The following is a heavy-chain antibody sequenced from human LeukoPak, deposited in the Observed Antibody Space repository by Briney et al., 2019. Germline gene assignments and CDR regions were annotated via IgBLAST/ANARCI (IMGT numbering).Heavy chain of an antibody. CDR3: ATSSTYSNHYYYYYMDV. Sequence: ASVKVSCKVSGYTLTELSMHWVRQAPGKGLEWMGGFDPEDGETIYAQKFQGRVTMTEDTSTDTAYIELSSLRSEDTAVYYCATSSTYSNHYYYYYMDVWGKGTTVTVSS. J-gene: IGHJ6*03. D-gene: IGHD4-11*01. CDR2: FDPEDGET. V-gene: IGHV1-24*01. CDR1: GYTLTELS.